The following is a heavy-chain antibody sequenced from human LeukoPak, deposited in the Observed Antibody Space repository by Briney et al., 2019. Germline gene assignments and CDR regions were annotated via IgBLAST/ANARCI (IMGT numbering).Heavy chain of an antibody. CDR2: INPNSGGT. CDR1: GYTFTGYY. CDR3: ARQVVARDYHFDY. V-gene: IGHV1-2*02. D-gene: IGHD2-15*01. Sequence: ASVKVSCKASGYTFTGYYMHWVRQAPGQGLEWMGWINPNSGGTNYAQKFQGRVTMTRDTSISTAYMELSRLRSDDTAVYYCARQVVARDYHFDYWGQGTLVTVSS. J-gene: IGHJ4*02.